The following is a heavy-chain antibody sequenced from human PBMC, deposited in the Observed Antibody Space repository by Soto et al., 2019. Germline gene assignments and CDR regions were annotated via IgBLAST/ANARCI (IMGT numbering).Heavy chain of an antibody. CDR2: ISGSGGST. V-gene: IGHV3-23*01. CDR3: AKDDCSGGSCYSQWAFDI. CDR1: GFTFSSYA. Sequence: EVQLLESGGGLVQPGGSLRLSCAASGFTFSSYAMSWVRQAPGKGLEWVSAISGSGGSTYYADSVQGRFTISRNNSKNTLYMQINSLKAEDTAVYYCAKDDCSGGSCYSQWAFDIWGQGTMVTVSS. J-gene: IGHJ3*02. D-gene: IGHD2-15*01.